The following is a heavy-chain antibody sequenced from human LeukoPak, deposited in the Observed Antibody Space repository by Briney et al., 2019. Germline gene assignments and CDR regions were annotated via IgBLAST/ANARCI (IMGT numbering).Heavy chain of an antibody. J-gene: IGHJ5*01. CDR2: INHSGST. V-gene: IGHV4-34*01. Sequence: SETLSLTCAVYGGSFSGYYWSWLSQPPGKGLEWIGEINHSGSTNYNPSLKSRVTISVDTSKNQFSLKLSSVTAADTAVYYCTRVLDSSGYYYGFDSWGQGTLVTVSS. CDR1: GGSFSGYY. D-gene: IGHD3-22*01. CDR3: TRVLDSSGYYYGFDS.